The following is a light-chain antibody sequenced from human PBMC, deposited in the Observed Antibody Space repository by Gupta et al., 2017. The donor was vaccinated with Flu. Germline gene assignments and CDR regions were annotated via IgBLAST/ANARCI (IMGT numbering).Light chain of an antibody. CDR3: SSYAGTRV. J-gene: IGLJ3*02. CDR2: EVN. Sequence: QPALTQPASVSGSPGQSITIYCIVSGSDVGSYNLLFWYQQHPGKAPKLMIYEVNKRPIGVSNRSSGSKSGSTASLTISGLQAEDEADYYCSSYAGTRVFGGGTKVTVL. CDR1: GSDVGSYNL. V-gene: IGLV2-23*02.